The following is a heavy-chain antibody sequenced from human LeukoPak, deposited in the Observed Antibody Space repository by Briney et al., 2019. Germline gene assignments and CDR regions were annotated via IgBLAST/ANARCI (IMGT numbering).Heavy chain of an antibody. CDR1: GGSISSSSYY. J-gene: IGHJ6*02. V-gene: IGHV4-39*07. D-gene: IGHD3-22*01. Sequence: SETLSLTCTVSGGSISSSSYYWGWIRQPPGKGLEWIGSIYYSGSTYYNPSLKSRVTISVDTSKNQFSLKLSSVTAADTAVYYCARERDPYYYDSSGPYGMDVWGQGTTVTVSS. CDR2: IYYSGST. CDR3: ARERDPYYYDSSGPYGMDV.